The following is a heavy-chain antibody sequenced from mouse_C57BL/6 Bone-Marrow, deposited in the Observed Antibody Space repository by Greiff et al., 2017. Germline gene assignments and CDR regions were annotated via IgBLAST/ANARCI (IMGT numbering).Heavy chain of an antibody. V-gene: IGHV1-81*01. CDR3: ERGGAY. J-gene: IGHJ3*01. CDR2: IYPRSGNT. Sequence: VQLQQSGAELARPGASVKLSCKASGYTFTSYGISWVKQRTGQGLEWIGEIYPRSGNTYYNEKFKGKATLTADKTSSTAYMELRSLTSEDSAVYVCERGGAYWGQGTLVTVSA. CDR1: GYTFTSYG.